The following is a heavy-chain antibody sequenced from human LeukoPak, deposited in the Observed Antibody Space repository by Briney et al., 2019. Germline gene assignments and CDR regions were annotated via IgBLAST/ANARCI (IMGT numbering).Heavy chain of an antibody. CDR3: ARGSQQLARGDWFDP. CDR2: IYYSGST. Sequence: SSQTLSLTCTVSGGSISSGGYYWSWIRQHPGKGLEWIGYIYYSGSTYYNPSLKSRVTISVDTSKNQSSLKLSSVTAADTAVYYCARGSQQLARGDWFDPWGQGTLVTVSS. V-gene: IGHV4-31*03. D-gene: IGHD6-13*01. J-gene: IGHJ5*02. CDR1: GGSISSGGYY.